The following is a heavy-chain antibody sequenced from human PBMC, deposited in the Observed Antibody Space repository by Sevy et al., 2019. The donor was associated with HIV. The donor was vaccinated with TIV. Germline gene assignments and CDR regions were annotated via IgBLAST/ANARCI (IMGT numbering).Heavy chain of an antibody. Sequence: GGSLRLSCAASGFTFDDYAMHWVRQAPGKGLEWVSFISCGGGSTYYADSVKGRFTISRDKSKNSLYLQMNSLRAEDTALYYCAKDMDGDYYYYGMDVWGQGTTVTVSS. J-gene: IGHJ6*02. V-gene: IGHV3-43D*03. CDR2: ISCGGGST. CDR1: GFTFDDYA. CDR3: AKDMDGDYYYYGMDV. D-gene: IGHD4-17*01.